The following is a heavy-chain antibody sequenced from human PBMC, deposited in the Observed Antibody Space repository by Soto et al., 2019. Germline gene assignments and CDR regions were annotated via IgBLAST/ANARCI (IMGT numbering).Heavy chain of an antibody. V-gene: IGHV3-30*18. J-gene: IGHJ3*02. CDR2: ISYDGSNK. Sequence: GGSLRLSCAASGFTFSSYGMHWVRQAPGKGLEWVAVISYDGSNKYYADSVKGRFTISRDNSKNTLYLQMNSLRAEDTAVYYCAKDVPSTYYDFWSGYPDAFDIWGQGTMVTVAS. CDR1: GFTFSSYG. D-gene: IGHD3-3*01. CDR3: AKDVPSTYYDFWSGYPDAFDI.